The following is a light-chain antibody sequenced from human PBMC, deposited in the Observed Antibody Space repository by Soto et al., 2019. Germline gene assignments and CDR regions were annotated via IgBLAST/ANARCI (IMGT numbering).Light chain of an antibody. CDR2: TTN. V-gene: IGLV7-43*01. CDR1: TGAVTSVNY. J-gene: IGLJ3*02. Sequence: QTVVTQEPSLTVSPGGTVPPTCSSSTGAVTSVNYPRWFQQKPGQTPRTLIYTTNSRHSWTPARFSGSLLGGKAALTLSAVQPEDEDYYCCLLYYGGGHLVFGGGTKVTVL. CDR3: LLYYGGGHLV.